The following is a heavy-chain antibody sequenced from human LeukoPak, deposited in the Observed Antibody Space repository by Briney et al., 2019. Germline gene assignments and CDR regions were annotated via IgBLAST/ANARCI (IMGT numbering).Heavy chain of an antibody. CDR3: AKSGRLWFGEFDY. V-gene: IGHV3-23*01. CDR1: GFTFSSYL. J-gene: IGHJ4*02. Sequence: GGSLTLSCAASGFTFSSYLMTWVRQAPGKGLEWVSSISASGGNTYYADSVKGRFTISRDNSKNTLYLQMNSLRVEDTAVYYCAKSGRLWFGEFDYWGQGTLVTVSS. D-gene: IGHD3-10*01. CDR2: ISASGGNT.